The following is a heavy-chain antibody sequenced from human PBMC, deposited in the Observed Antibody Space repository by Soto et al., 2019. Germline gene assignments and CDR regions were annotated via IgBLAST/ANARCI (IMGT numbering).Heavy chain of an antibody. CDR3: ARAHEGLDT. CDR1: GGSSSSYY. CDR2: IYYSGST. J-gene: IGHJ5*02. V-gene: IGHV4-59*08. Sequence: SETLSLTCTVSGGSSSSYYWSWIRLPPGKGLEWIGYIYYSGSTNYNPSLKSRVTISVDTSKNQFSLKLSSVTAADTDVYYCARAHEGLDTWGQGTLVTVST.